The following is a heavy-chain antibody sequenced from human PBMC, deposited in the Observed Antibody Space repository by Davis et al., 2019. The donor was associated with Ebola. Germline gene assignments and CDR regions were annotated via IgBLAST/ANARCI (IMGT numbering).Heavy chain of an antibody. J-gene: IGHJ5*02. Sequence: PSETLSLTCTVSGGSISSYYWSWIRQPPGKGLEWIGYIYYSGSTNYNPSLKSRVTMSLDTSKNEFSLRLNSVTAADTAVYYCARDQRSWGDYNCFDPWGQGTLVTVSS. V-gene: IGHV4-59*12. CDR1: GGSISSYY. D-gene: IGHD3-10*01. CDR3: ARDQRSWGDYNCFDP. CDR2: IYYSGST.